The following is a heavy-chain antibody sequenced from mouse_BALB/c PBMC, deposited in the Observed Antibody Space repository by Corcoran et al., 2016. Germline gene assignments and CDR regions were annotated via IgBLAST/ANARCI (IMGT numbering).Heavy chain of an antibody. CDR2: INPYNDGT. J-gene: IGHJ1*01. Sequence: EVQLQQSGPELVKPGASVKMPCKVSGYTFTSYVMHWVKQKPGQGLEWSGDINPYNDGTKYNEKFKGKATLTSDKSSSTAYMELSSLTSEDSAVYYCALTTAWYLDVLGAGTTVTVSS. V-gene: IGHV1S136*01. CDR3: ALTTAWYLDV. CDR1: GYTFTSYV. D-gene: IGHD1-2*01.